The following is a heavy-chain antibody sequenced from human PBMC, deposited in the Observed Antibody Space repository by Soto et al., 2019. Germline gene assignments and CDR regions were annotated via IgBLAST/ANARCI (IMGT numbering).Heavy chain of an antibody. CDR1: GFTFSSYD. Sequence: EVQLVESGGGLVQPGGSLRLSCAASGFTFSSYDMHWVRQATGKGLEWVSAIGTAGDPYYPGSVKGRFTISRDNSKNTLYLQMNSLRAEDTAVYYCAKDQDIVVVTAILNYWGQGTLVTVSS. CDR3: AKDQDIVVVTAILNY. J-gene: IGHJ4*02. CDR2: IGTAGDP. V-gene: IGHV3-13*05. D-gene: IGHD2-21*02.